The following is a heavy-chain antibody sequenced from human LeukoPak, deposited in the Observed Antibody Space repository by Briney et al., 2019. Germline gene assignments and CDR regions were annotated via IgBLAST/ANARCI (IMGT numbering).Heavy chain of an antibody. J-gene: IGHJ4*02. Sequence: GGSLRLSCAASGVTFSSYSMNWVRQAPGKGMEWVSSISSSGSYIYYADSVKGRFTISRVNAKNSLYLQMNSLIAEDEAVYYYARDHRDVFVYWGEGALVTVSS. CDR1: GVTFSSYS. CDR3: ARDHRDVFVY. D-gene: IGHD1-14*01. CDR2: ISSSGSYI. V-gene: IGHV3-21*01.